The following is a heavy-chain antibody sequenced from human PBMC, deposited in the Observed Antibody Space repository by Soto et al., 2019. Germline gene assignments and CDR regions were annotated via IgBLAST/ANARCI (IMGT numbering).Heavy chain of an antibody. CDR1: GYTFTSYG. Sequence: QVQLVQSGAEVKKPGASVKVSCKASGYTFTSYGISWVRQAPGQGLEWMGWISAYNGNTNYAQKLQGRVTMTTDTSTSTAYTELRSLRSDDTAVYYCASHFMVRGVIKYYFDYWGQGTLVTVSS. V-gene: IGHV1-18*01. J-gene: IGHJ4*02. D-gene: IGHD3-10*01. CDR2: ISAYNGNT. CDR3: ASHFMVRGVIKYYFDY.